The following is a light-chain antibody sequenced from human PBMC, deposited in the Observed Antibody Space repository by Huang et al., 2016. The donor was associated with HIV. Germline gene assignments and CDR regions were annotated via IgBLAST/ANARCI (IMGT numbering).Light chain of an antibody. J-gene: IGKJ2*01. Sequence: VMMSQSPATLAASPGERVTLSCGASQSVNTNLAWYQQKPGQPPRLPIDAAATRATGGPARFAGSGSGTEFTLTIDSLQSDDFAVYYCQQYNKWPPEYTFGQGTRLEIK. V-gene: IGKV3-15*01. CDR3: QQYNKWPPEYT. CDR2: AAA. CDR1: QSVNTN.